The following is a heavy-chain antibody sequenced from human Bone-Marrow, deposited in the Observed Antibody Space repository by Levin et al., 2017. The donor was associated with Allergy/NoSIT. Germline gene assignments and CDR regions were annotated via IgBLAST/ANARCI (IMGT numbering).Heavy chain of an antibody. V-gene: IGHV5-51*01. Sequence: KVSCKGSGYSFANYWIAWVRQMPGKGLEWMGIIFPDDSDTRYSPSFQGQVTLSADKSISTAYLQWSSLRASDTAMYYCARLPPSAAGTGKGWFDPWGQGTLVTVSS. D-gene: IGHD6-13*01. J-gene: IGHJ5*02. CDR3: ARLPPSAAGTGKGWFDP. CDR1: GYSFANYW. CDR2: IFPDDSDT.